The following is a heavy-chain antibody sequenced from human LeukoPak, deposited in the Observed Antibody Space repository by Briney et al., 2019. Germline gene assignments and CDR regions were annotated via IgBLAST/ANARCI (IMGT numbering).Heavy chain of an antibody. Sequence: SETLSLTCTVSGGSISSSSYYWGWIRQPPGKGLEWTGSIYYSGSTNYNPSLKSQVTISVDTSKNQFSLKLSSVTAADTAVYYCARRRGGDYGMYYYYYMDVWGKGTTVTVSS. J-gene: IGHJ6*03. CDR2: IYYSGST. CDR1: GGSISSSSYY. D-gene: IGHD4-17*01. V-gene: IGHV4-39*07. CDR3: ARRRGGDYGMYYYYYMDV.